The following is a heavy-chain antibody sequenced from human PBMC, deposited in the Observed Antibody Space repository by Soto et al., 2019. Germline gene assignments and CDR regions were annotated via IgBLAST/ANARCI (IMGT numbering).Heavy chain of an antibody. CDR3: ATRGYSYGYYDY. CDR1: GYTLTELS. CDR2: FDPEDGET. Sequence: ASVKVSCKVFGYTLTELSMHWVRQAPGKGLEWMGGFDPEDGETIYAQKFQGRVTMTEDTSTDTAYMELSSLRSEDTAVYYCATRGYSYGYYDYWGQGTLVTVSS. J-gene: IGHJ4*02. V-gene: IGHV1-24*01. D-gene: IGHD5-18*01.